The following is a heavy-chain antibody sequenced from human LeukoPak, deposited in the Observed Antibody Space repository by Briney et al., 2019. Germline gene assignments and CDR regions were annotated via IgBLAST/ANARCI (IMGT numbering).Heavy chain of an antibody. CDR2: ISYDGSNK. Sequence: PGGSLRLSCAASGFTFSSYGMHWVRQAPGKGLEWVAVISYDGSNKYYADSVKGRFTISRDNSKNTLYLQMNSLRAEDTAVYYCAKDSRYCSGGSCYSYYYYGMAVWGQGTTVTVSS. D-gene: IGHD2-15*01. CDR1: GFTFSSYG. J-gene: IGHJ6*02. V-gene: IGHV3-30*18. CDR3: AKDSRYCSGGSCYSYYYYGMAV.